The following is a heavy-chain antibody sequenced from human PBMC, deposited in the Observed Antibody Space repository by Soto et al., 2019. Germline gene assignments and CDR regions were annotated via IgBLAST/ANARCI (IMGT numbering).Heavy chain of an antibody. Sequence: EVQLVESGGGLVKPGGSLRLSWAASGFTFSSYSMNWVRQAPGKGLEWVSSISSSSSYIYYADSVKGRFTISRDNAKNSLCLQMNSLRAEDTAVYYCAPDYYDSSCYPKFDYWGQGTLVTVSS. CDR1: GFTFSSYS. J-gene: IGHJ4*02. V-gene: IGHV3-21*01. CDR3: APDYYDSSCYPKFDY. D-gene: IGHD3-22*01. CDR2: ISSSSSYI.